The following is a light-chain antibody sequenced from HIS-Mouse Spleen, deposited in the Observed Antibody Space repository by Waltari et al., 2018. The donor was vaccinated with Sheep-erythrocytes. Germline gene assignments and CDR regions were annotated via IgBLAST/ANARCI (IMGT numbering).Light chain of an antibody. J-gene: IGLJ1*01. Sequence: SYELTQPPSVPVSPGQTARITCPGDALPKKYAYWYQQKSGQAPVLVIYEDSKRPSGIPERFSGSSSGTMATLTISGAQVEDEADYYCYSTDSSGNHYVFGTGTKVTVL. CDR1: ALPKKY. V-gene: IGLV3-10*01. CDR3: YSTDSSGNHYV. CDR2: EDS.